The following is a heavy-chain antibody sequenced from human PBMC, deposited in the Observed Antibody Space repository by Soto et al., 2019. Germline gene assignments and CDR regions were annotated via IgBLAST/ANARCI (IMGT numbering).Heavy chain of an antibody. CDR2: FYTDGSR. D-gene: IGHD3-22*01. J-gene: IGHJ6*02. Sequence: GGSLRLSCAASGFSVSSNYMSWVRQAPGKGLEWVSVFYTDGSRYYADSVKGRCTMSRDTSKNTLNLQMNSLRAEDTAVYYCTREDYYGSKMHGMDVWGQGTTVNASS. CDR1: GFSVSSNY. CDR3: TREDYYGSKMHGMDV. V-gene: IGHV3-53*01.